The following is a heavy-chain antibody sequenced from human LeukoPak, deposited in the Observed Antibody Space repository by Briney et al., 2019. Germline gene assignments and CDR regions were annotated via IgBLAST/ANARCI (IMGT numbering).Heavy chain of an antibody. V-gene: IGHV1-69*13. J-gene: IGHJ4*02. CDR2: IIPIFGTA. Sequence: ASVKVSCKASGGTFSSYAISQVRQAPGQGLEWMGGIIPIFGTANYAQKFQGRVTITADESTSTAYMELSSLRSEDTAVYYCARGAGQLRFDYWGQGTLVTVSS. CDR3: ARGAGQLRFDY. D-gene: IGHD6-6*01. CDR1: GGTFSSYA.